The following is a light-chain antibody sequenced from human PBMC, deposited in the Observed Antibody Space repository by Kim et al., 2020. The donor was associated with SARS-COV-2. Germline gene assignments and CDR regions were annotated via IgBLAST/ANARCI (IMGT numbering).Light chain of an antibody. CDR3: QALDSSHWV. Sequence: SVTPGQSASITCSGDKLGDKFSCWYQHKPGQSPVLFIYQDIKRPSGIPERFSGSNSGNTATLTISGSQAMDEADFYCQALDSSHWVFGGGTKLTAL. CDR1: KLGDKF. CDR2: QDI. J-gene: IGLJ3*02. V-gene: IGLV3-1*01.